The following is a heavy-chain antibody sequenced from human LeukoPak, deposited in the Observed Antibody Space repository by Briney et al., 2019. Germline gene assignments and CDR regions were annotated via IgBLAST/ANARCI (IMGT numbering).Heavy chain of an antibody. Sequence: PSETLSLTCTVSGGSISSSGYYWGWIRQPPGKGLEWIGSIYYSGSTYYNPSLKSRVTISVDTSKNQFSLKLSSVTAADTAVYYCARGDALTTNRLGWFDSWGQGTLVTVSS. V-gene: IGHV4-39*07. CDR1: GGSISSSGYY. CDR2: IYYSGST. J-gene: IGHJ5*01. CDR3: ARGDALTTNRLGWFDS. D-gene: IGHD4-11*01.